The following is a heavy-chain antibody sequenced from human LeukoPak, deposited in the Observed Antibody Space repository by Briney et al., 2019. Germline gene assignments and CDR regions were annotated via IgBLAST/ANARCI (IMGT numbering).Heavy chain of an antibody. V-gene: IGHV4-39*02. Sequence: PSETLSLSCTVSGGSISISSYYWGWIRPPPGKGLEWIGSMYHSGSTYQNPSLKSRVTISVDTSKNHFSLKLGSVTAADTAVYYCARTYGDYVILFDYWGQGTLVTVSS. CDR1: GGSISISSYY. D-gene: IGHD4-17*01. CDR3: ARTYGDYVILFDY. J-gene: IGHJ4*02. CDR2: MYHSGST.